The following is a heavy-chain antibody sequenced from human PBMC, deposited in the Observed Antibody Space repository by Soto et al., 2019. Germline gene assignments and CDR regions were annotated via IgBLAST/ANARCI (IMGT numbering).Heavy chain of an antibody. CDR2: ISAHNGNT. J-gene: IGHJ4*02. D-gene: IGHD1-1*01. CDR3: ARGRYGDY. Sequence: QVHLVQSGAEVKKPGASVKVSCKASGYTFTSYGITWVRQAPGQGLEWMGWISAHNGNTDYAQKLQGRVIVTRDTSTSTAYMELRRLISDDTDVYYWARGRYGDYWGQGALVTVSS. CDR1: GYTFTSYG. V-gene: IGHV1-18*01.